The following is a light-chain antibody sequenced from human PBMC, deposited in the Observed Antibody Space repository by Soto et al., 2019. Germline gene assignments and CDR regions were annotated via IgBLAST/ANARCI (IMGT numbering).Light chain of an antibody. CDR1: QSVISSY. J-gene: IGKJ1*01. Sequence: EVVLTQSPGTLSLSPGERTTLSCRASQSVISSYLAWYQQKPGQAPRLLIYAASSRATGIPDRFSGSGSGTDFTLTISRLEPEDFAVYYCQQYGSSRWTFGQGTKVEIK. CDR2: AAS. V-gene: IGKV3-20*01. CDR3: QQYGSSRWT.